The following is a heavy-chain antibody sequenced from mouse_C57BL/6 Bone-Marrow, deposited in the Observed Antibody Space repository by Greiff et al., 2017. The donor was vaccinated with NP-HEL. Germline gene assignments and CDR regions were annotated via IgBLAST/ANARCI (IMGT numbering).Heavy chain of an antibody. CDR2: IDPETGGT. V-gene: IGHV1-15*01. D-gene: IGHD2-2*01. J-gene: IGHJ4*01. CDR1: GYTFTDYE. Sequence: ESGAELVRPGASVTLSCKASGYTFTDYEMHWVKQTPVHGLEWIGAIDPETGGTAYNQKFKGKAILTADKSSSTAYMALRSLTSEDSAVYYCTRGGYHYYAMDYWGQGTSVTVSS. CDR3: TRGGYHYYAMDY.